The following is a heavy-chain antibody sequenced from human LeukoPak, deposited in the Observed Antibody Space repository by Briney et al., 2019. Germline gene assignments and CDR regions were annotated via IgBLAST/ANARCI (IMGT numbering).Heavy chain of an antibody. CDR3: ARGVALDP. Sequence: SQTLSLTCVITGDSVSSNSTAWNWIRQSPSRGLEWLGRTYYRSKWYNDYAVSVKSRIAIDPDTSKNQFSLQLNSVTPEDTAVYYCARGVALDPWGQGILVTVSS. V-gene: IGHV6-1*01. J-gene: IGHJ5*02. CDR2: TYYRSKWYN. D-gene: IGHD2-15*01. CDR1: GDSVSSNSTA.